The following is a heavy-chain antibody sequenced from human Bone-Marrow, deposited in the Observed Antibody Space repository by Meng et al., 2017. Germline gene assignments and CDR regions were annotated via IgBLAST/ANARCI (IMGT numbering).Heavy chain of an antibody. J-gene: IGHJ4*02. CDR2: ISWNSGSI. D-gene: IGHD1-26*01. CDR1: GFTFDDYG. Sequence: GESLKISCAASGFTFDDYGMSWVRQAPGKGLEWVSGISWNSGSIGYADSVKGRFTISRDNAKNSLYLQMNSLRAEDTAVYYCARRRWGDYWGQGTLVTVSS. V-gene: IGHV3-20*04. CDR3: ARRRWGDY.